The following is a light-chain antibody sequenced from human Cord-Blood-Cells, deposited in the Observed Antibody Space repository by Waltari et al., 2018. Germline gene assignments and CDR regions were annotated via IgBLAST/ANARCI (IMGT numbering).Light chain of an antibody. CDR1: SSDVGGFIY. Sequence: QSALTPPPSASGSPGQAVTISCTRTSSDVGGFIYLSWYQQHPGKAPKLMIYEVSKRPSGVPDRFSGSKSGNTASLTVSGLQAEDEADYYCSSYAGSNNYVFGTGTKVTVL. V-gene: IGLV2-8*01. CDR3: SSYAGSNNYV. CDR2: EVS. J-gene: IGLJ1*01.